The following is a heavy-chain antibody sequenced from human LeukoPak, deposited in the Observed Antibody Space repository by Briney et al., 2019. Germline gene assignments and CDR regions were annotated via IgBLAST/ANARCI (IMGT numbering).Heavy chain of an antibody. D-gene: IGHD6-19*01. V-gene: IGHV4-34*01. CDR1: GGSFSGYY. CDR2: INHSGST. CDR3: ARSSGWYSTNWFDP. Sequence: PSETLSLTCAVYGGSFSGYYWSWIRQPPGKGLEWIGEINHSGSTNYNPSLKSRVTISVDTSKNQFSLKLSSVTAADTAVYYCARSSGWYSTNWFDPWGQGTLVTVSS. J-gene: IGHJ5*02.